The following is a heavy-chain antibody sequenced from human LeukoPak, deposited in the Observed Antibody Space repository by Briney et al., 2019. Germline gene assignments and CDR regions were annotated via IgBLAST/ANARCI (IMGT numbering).Heavy chain of an antibody. J-gene: IGHJ4*02. CDR2: IYSGGST. Sequence: ETLSLTCAVYGESFSAYFWTWVRQAPGKGLEWVSVIYSGGSTYYADSVKGRFTISRDSSKNTLYLQMNSLRAEDTAVYYCARDLDSGYGYWGQGTLVTVSS. V-gene: IGHV3-53*05. D-gene: IGHD5-12*01. CDR1: GESFSAYF. CDR3: ARDLDSGYGY.